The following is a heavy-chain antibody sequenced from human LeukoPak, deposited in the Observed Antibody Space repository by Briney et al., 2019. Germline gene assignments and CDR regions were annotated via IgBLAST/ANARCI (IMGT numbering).Heavy chain of an antibody. Sequence: GGSLRLSCAASGFSFSSYGMYWVRQALGKGLEWVSYISSSGSTIYYADSVKGRFTISRDNAKNSLYLQMNSLRAEDTAVYYCARDYGGSSPFDYWGQGTLVTVSS. CDR3: ARDYGGSSPFDY. CDR1: GFSFSSYG. D-gene: IGHD4-23*01. V-gene: IGHV3-48*03. J-gene: IGHJ4*02. CDR2: ISSSGSTI.